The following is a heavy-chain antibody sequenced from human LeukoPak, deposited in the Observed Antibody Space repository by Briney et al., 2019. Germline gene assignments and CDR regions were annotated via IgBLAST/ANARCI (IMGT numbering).Heavy chain of an antibody. J-gene: IGHJ5*02. D-gene: IGHD3-22*01. CDR2: INSSGGST. Sequence: ASVKVSCKASGYTFTSYYMHWVRQAPGQGLEWMGIINSSGGSTNYAQKFQGRVTITADESTSTAYMELSSLRSEDTAVYYCARERDSSGYYYVAVWFDPWGQGTLVTVSS. CDR3: ARERDSSGYYYVAVWFDP. CDR1: GYTFTSYY. V-gene: IGHV1-46*01.